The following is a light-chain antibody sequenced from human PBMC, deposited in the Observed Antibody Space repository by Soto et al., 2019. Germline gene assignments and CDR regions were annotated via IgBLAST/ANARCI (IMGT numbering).Light chain of an antibody. J-gene: IGKJ5*01. CDR3: QQYNIWPPIT. CDR2: RTS. CDR1: QSVSSS. Sequence: EIVLTQSPGTLSLSPGERATLSCRASQSVSSSYLAWYQQKPGQAPRLLMFRTSTRATGIPARFSGSGSGTEFNITISSLQSEDIALYYCQQYNIWPPITFGQGTRLEIK. V-gene: IGKV3-15*01.